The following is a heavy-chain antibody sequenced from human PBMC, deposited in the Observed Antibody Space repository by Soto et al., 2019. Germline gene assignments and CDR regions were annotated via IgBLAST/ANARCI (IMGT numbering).Heavy chain of an antibody. CDR2: IIPIFGTA. Sequence: SVKVSGKASGGTFSSYAISWVRQAPGQGLEWMGGIIPIFGTANYAQKFQGRVTITADKSTSTAYMELSSLRSEDTAVYYCARAMTYYDFWSGSLGVYWGQGTLVTVSS. V-gene: IGHV1-69*06. J-gene: IGHJ4*02. CDR3: ARAMTYYDFWSGSLGVY. CDR1: GGTFSSYA. D-gene: IGHD3-3*01.